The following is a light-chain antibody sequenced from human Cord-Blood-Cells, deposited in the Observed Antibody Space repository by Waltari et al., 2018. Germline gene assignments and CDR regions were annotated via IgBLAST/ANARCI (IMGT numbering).Light chain of an antibody. V-gene: IGKV1-39*01. Sequence: DIQMTQSPSSLYASVGDRVTITCRASQSISSYLNWYQQKPGKAPKLLIYAASSLQSGVPSRFSGSGSGTDFTLTISSLQPEDFATYYCQQSYSTSPYTFGQGTKLEIK. CDR3: QQSYSTSPYT. J-gene: IGKJ2*01. CDR2: AAS. CDR1: QSISSY.